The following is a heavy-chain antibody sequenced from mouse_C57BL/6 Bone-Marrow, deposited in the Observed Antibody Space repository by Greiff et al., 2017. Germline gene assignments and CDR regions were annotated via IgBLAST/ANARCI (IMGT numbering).Heavy chain of an antibody. CDR1: GFTFSDYY. CDR2: ISNGGGST. Sequence: EVMLVESGGGLVQPGGSLKLSCAASGFTFSDYYMYWVRQTPEKRLEWVAYISNGGGSTYYPDTVKGRFTISRDNAKNTLYLRMSRLKSEDTAMYYCARQDEGRFAYWGQGTLVTVSA. J-gene: IGHJ3*01. V-gene: IGHV5-12*01. CDR3: ARQDEGRFAY.